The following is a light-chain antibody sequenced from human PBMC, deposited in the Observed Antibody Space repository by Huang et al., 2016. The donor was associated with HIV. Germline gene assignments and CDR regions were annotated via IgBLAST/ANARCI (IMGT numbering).Light chain of an antibody. Sequence: EIVMTQSPATLFVSPGERATLSCRASQSISRNLAWYQQKPGQAPRVLIYGASTRASGVPARCSGAGSGTEFTLTISSLQSEDLAVYYCQQYDQWPPGYTFGQGTKLQ. V-gene: IGKV3-15*01. CDR1: QSISRN. J-gene: IGKJ2*01. CDR2: GAS. CDR3: QQYDQWPPGYT.